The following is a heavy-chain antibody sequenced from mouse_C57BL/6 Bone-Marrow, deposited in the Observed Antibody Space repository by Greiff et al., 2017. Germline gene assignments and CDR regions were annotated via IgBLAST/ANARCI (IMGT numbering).Heavy chain of an antibody. J-gene: IGHJ3*01. CDR3: ARGVGAY. V-gene: IGHV5-15*01. CDR2: ISNLAYSI. D-gene: IGHD3-1*01. Sequence: EVMLVESGGGLVQPGGSLKLSCAASGFTFSDYGMAWVRQAPRKGPEWVAFISNLAYSIYYADTVTGRFTISRENAKNTLYLEMSSLRSEDTAMYYCARGVGAYWGQGTLVTVSA. CDR1: GFTFSDYG.